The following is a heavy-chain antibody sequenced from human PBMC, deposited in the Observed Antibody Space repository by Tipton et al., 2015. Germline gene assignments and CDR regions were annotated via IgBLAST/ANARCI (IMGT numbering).Heavy chain of an antibody. CDR3: VGERKQLWLVNFDS. CDR2: IYYTGST. V-gene: IGHV4-30-4*01. Sequence: TLSLTCIVSGGGISSGDYYWSWIRQPPGKGLEWIGYIYYTGSTYYNPSLRSRITISIDTSKNQFSLKLSSVTAADTAVYYCVGERKQLWLVNFDSWGQGTLVTASS. J-gene: IGHJ4*02. CDR1: GGGISSGDYY. D-gene: IGHD5-18*01.